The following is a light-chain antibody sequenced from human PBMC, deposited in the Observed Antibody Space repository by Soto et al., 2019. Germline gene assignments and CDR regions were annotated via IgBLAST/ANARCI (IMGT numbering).Light chain of an antibody. CDR1: TSDVGGYNY. J-gene: IGLJ3*02. CDR3: CSSAGTYTSV. Sequence: QSALTQPRSVSGSPGQSVTISCTGTTSDVGGYNYVSWYQQHPGKAPKLMISDVSKLPSGVPDRFSGSKSGNTASLTISGLQAEDEADYYCCSSAGTYTSVFGGGTKRTVL. CDR2: DVS. V-gene: IGLV2-11*01.